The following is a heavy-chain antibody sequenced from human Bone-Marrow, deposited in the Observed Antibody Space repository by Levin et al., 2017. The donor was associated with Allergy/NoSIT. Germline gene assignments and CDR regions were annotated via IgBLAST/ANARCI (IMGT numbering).Heavy chain of an antibody. CDR3: ARGVGVTGTTLDS. CDR2: ISASNGNT. CDR1: GYIFTNYG. J-gene: IGHJ4*02. V-gene: IGHV1-18*01. Sequence: VKVSCKTSGYIFTNYGINWVRQAPGQGLEWMAWISASNGNTKFAQKFQGRVSMTTDTDTSTAYMDLRSLRSDDTAVYYCARGVGVTGTTLDSWGQGTLITVSS. D-gene: IGHD1-7*01.